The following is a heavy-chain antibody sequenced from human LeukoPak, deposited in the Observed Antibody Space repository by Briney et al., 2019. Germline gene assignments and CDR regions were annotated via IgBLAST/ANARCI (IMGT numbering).Heavy chain of an antibody. D-gene: IGHD3-9*01. V-gene: IGHV3-64D*06. Sequence: GGSLRLSCSASGFTFSSYAMHWVRQAPGKGLEYVSAISSNGGSTYYADSVKGRFTISRDNTKNTLYLQMSSLRAEDTAIYYCASLSGFADAFDIWGQGTMVTVSS. J-gene: IGHJ3*02. CDR3: ASLSGFADAFDI. CDR2: ISSNGGST. CDR1: GFTFSSYA.